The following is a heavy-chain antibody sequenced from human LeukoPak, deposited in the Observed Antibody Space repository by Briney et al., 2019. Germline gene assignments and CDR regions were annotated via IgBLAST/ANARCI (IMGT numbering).Heavy chain of an antibody. Sequence: GGSLRLSCATSGFTFSNYAMNWVRQAPVKGLEWVSGVSANGGSTYYADSVKGRFTISRDNSKNMLYLQMNSLRDEDTAVYYCAKGLGISRYGPDYWGQGTLVTVSS. V-gene: IGHV3-23*01. CDR1: GFTFSNYA. D-gene: IGHD7-27*01. J-gene: IGHJ4*02. CDR2: VSANGGST. CDR3: AKGLGISRYGPDY.